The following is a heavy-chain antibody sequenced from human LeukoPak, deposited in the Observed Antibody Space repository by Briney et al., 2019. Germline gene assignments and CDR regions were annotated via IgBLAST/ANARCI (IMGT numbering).Heavy chain of an antibody. J-gene: IGHJ4*02. CDR3: ARAGLRFLESSERGRDFDY. CDR1: GFTFSDYY. CDR2: ISSSGSTI. V-gene: IGHV3-11*04. D-gene: IGHD3-3*01. Sequence: GGSLRLACAASGFTFSDYYMSWIRQAPGKGLEWVSYISSSGSTIYYADSVKGRFTISRDNAKNSLYLQMNSLRDEDTAVYYCARAGLRFLESSERGRDFDYWGQGTLVTVSS.